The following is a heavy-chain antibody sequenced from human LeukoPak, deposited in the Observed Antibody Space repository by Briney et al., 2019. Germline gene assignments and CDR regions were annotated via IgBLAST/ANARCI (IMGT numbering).Heavy chain of an antibody. D-gene: IGHD3-3*01. CDR1: GFTFSSYG. CDR3: AKQYDFWSGYCFDY. J-gene: IGHJ4*02. Sequence: GGSLRLSCAASGFTFSSYGMHWVRQAPGKGLEWVAFIRYDGSNKYYADSVKGRFTISRDNSKNTLYLQMNSLRAEDTAVYYCAKQYDFWSGYCFDYWGQGTLVTVSS. V-gene: IGHV3-30*02. CDR2: IRYDGSNK.